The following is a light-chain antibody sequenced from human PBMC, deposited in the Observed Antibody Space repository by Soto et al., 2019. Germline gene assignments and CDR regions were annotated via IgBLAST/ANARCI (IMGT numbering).Light chain of an antibody. Sequence: IVLTPAPSTPSLSPRERATPSCRASQSVSSNLAWYQQKPGQAPRLLISGASSRATGIPDRFSGSGSGTDFTLTISRLEPEDFALYYCQHYGISPITFGQGTRLEIK. CDR3: QHYGISPIT. CDR2: GAS. CDR1: QSVSSN. J-gene: IGKJ5*01. V-gene: IGKV3-20*01.